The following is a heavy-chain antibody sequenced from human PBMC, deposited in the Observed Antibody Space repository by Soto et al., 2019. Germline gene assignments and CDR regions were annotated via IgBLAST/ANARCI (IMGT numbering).Heavy chain of an antibody. D-gene: IGHD3-9*01. V-gene: IGHV1-18*01. CDR1: GYTFTAYG. Sequence: ASVKVSCKASGYTFTAYGFSWGRQAPGQRLEWMGWISAYNGNTNSAQNLQGRVTMTTNTSTSTAHMELRSLRSDDTAVYYCARDSWPYIDTLTADSYYGLAVWGQGTTVTVSS. CDR2: ISAYNGNT. J-gene: IGHJ6*02. CDR3: ARDSWPYIDTLTADSYYGLAV.